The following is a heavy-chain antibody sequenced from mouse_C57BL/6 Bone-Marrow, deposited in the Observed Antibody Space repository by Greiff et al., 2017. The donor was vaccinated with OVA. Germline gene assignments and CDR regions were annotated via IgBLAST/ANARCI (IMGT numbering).Heavy chain of an antibody. V-gene: IGHV14-4*01. CDR2: IDPENGDT. CDR3: TALVITTVVEDWYFDV. J-gene: IGHJ1*03. D-gene: IGHD1-1*01. Sequence: VQLQQSGAELVRPGASVKLSCTASGFNIKDDYMHWVKQRPEQGLEWIGWIDPENGDTESASKFQGKATITADTSSNTAYLQLSSLTSEDTAVYYCTALVITTVVEDWYFDVWGTGTTVTVSS. CDR1: GFNIKDDY.